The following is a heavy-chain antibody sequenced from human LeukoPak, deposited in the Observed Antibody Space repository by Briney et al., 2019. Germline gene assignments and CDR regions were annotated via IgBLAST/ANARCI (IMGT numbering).Heavy chain of an antibody. D-gene: IGHD6-6*01. V-gene: IGHV3-23*01. CDR3: AKSGSYSSSKFLGRYYFDY. CDR1: GFTFSSYA. Sequence: GGSLRLSCAASGFTFSSYAMSWFRQAPGKGLEWFSAISGSGGSTYYADSVKGRLTISRDNSKNTLYLQMNRLRAEETAVYYCAKSGSYSSSKFLGRYYFDYWGQGTLVTVSS. J-gene: IGHJ4*02. CDR2: ISGSGGST.